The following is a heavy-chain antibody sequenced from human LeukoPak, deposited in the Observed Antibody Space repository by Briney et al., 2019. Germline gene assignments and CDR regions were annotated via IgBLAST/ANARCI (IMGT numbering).Heavy chain of an antibody. Sequence: ASVKVSCKASGYTFTTYDINWVRQATGQGLEWMGWMNPNSGKTGYAQKFQGRVTITRNTSESTAYMELSSLRSEDTAVYYCARGSDYGDYEDLDYWGQGTLVTVSS. J-gene: IGHJ4*02. CDR3: ARGSDYGDYEDLDY. CDR1: GYTFTTYD. CDR2: MNPNSGKT. V-gene: IGHV1-8*03. D-gene: IGHD4-17*01.